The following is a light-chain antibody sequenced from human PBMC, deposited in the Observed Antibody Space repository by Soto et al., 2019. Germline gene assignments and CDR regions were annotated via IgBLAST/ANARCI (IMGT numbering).Light chain of an antibody. CDR2: SNN. CDR1: SSNIGSNT. Sequence: QSVLTQPPSASGTPGQRVTISCSGSSSNIGSNTVNWYQQLPGTAPKLLIYSNNQRPSGVPDRFSGSKSGTSASLAISGLQSEAEADDYCAAWDDSLNGVVVGGGTKLTVL. J-gene: IGLJ2*01. CDR3: AAWDDSLNGVV. V-gene: IGLV1-44*01.